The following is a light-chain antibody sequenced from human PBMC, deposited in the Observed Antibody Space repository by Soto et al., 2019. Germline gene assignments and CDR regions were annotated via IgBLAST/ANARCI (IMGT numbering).Light chain of an antibody. Sequence: EIVMTQSAAAVSVSPGERATLSCRASQSVSSNLAWYQQKPGQAPRLLIYGASTRATGIPARFRGGGSGTEFTLTISSLQSEDSAVYYCQQYHKWPPITFGQGTRLETK. J-gene: IGKJ5*01. V-gene: IGKV3-15*01. CDR2: GAS. CDR1: QSVSSN. CDR3: QQYHKWPPIT.